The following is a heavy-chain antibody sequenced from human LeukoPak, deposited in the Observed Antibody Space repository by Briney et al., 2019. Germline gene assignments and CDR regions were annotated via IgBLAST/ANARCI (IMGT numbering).Heavy chain of an antibody. CDR3: ARRGSLGGMDV. J-gene: IGHJ6*02. CDR1: GGTFSSYA. CDR2: IIPILGIA. Sequence: GASVKVSCKASGGTFSSYAISWVRQAPGQGLEWMGRIIPILGIANYAQKFQGRVTITADKSTSTAYMELSSLRSEDTAVYYCARRGSLGGMDVWGQGTTVTVSS. V-gene: IGHV1-69*04. D-gene: IGHD3-16*01.